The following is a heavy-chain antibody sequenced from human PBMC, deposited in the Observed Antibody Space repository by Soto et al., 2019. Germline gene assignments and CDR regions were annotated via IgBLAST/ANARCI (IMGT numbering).Heavy chain of an antibody. D-gene: IGHD3-22*01. CDR2: IYYSGST. CDR3: ARDNGREQYYDSSGYWYYFDY. Sequence: QVQLQESGPGLVKPSETLSLTCTVSGGSISSCYWSWIRQPPRKGLEWIGYIYYSGSTNYNPSLKSRVTISVDTSKNQFSLKLSSVTAADTAVYYCARDNGREQYYDSSGYWYYFDYWGQGTLVTVSS. V-gene: IGHV4-59*01. J-gene: IGHJ4*02. CDR1: GGSISSCY.